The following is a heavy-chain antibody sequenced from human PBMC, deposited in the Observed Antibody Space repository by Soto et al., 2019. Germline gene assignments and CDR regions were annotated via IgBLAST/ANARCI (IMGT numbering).Heavy chain of an antibody. Sequence: GSLRLSCAASGFTFISYAIILFRQAPLKGLEWVSAISGSGGSTYYADSAKGRFTISRDNSKNTLYLQMNSLRAEDTAVYYCAKDFEGARASWGQGTLVTVSS. CDR3: AKDFEGARAS. D-gene: IGHD3-16*01. V-gene: IGHV3-23*01. CDR2: ISGSGGST. J-gene: IGHJ4*02. CDR1: GFTFISYA.